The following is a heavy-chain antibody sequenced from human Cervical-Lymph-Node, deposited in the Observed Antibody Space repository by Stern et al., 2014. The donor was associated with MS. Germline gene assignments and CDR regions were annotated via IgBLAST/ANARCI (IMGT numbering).Heavy chain of an antibody. V-gene: IGHV4-59*01. CDR2: IYYSGST. D-gene: IGHD5-24*01. CDR3: ARSRDAYSPLAY. Sequence: VQLVESGPGLVKPSETLSLTCTVSGGSISGYDCSWIRPPPGKGLEWIGHIYYSGSTNYMPSLKSRVSISIDTPKNQFSLKLSSVTAADTAVYYCARSRDAYSPLAYWGQGALVTVSS. J-gene: IGHJ4*02. CDR1: GGSISGYD.